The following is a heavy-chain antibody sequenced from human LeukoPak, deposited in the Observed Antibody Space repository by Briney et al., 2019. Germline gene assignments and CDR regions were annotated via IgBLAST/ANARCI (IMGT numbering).Heavy chain of an antibody. J-gene: IGHJ4*02. CDR3: ARGLGLGMIPAYDY. CDR2: LYSHGAT. CDR1: EFTVTYNY. Sequence: GGSLRLSCAASEFTVTYNYMTWVRQAPGKGLEWVSLLYSHGATNYADSVKGRFTISRDNAKNSLYLQMNSLRAEDTAVYYCARGLGLGMIPAYDYWGQGTLVTVSS. V-gene: IGHV3-53*01. D-gene: IGHD3/OR15-3a*01.